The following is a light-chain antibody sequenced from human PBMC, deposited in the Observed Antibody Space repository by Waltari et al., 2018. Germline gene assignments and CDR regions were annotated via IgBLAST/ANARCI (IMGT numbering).Light chain of an antibody. CDR3: QAWDRNTYVV. J-gene: IGLJ2*01. CDR1: NFGSKN. CDR2: QDS. Sequence: SYELPQPLSASVALGPTARINCARDNFGSKNVHWYQQKPGPSPVLVLHQDSKRPSGIPERFSGFNSGNTATLTISETQSMDEADYYCQAWDRNTYVVFGGGTKLTVL. V-gene: IGLV3-1*01.